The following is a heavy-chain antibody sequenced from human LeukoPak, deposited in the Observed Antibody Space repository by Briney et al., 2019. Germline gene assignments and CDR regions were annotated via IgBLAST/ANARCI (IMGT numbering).Heavy chain of an antibody. CDR3: ARDWGYDSGTYCVY. J-gene: IGHJ4*02. CDR1: GFTFSSYA. CDR2: ISGSGGST. Sequence: PGGSLRLSCAASGFTFSSYAMSWVRQAPGKGLEWVSAISGSGGSTYYADSVKGRFTISRDNSKNTVDLQMNSLRAEDMAVYYCARDWGYDSGTYCVYWGQGTLVTVPS. V-gene: IGHV3-23*01. D-gene: IGHD3-10*01.